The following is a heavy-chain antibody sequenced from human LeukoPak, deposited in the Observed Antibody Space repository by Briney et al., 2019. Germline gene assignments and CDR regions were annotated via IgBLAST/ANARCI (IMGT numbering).Heavy chain of an antibody. CDR1: GGSISSSSAY. Sequence: SETLSLTCTVSGGSISSSSAYWGWIRQPPGKGLEWIGYIYYTGSTYYNPSLQSRLTMSVDTSKNQLSLNLSSLTAADTAVYYCARRSSGSYDGRFDPWGQGTLVTVSS. D-gene: IGHD3-10*01. J-gene: IGHJ5*02. CDR2: IYYTGST. V-gene: IGHV4-31*03. CDR3: ARRSSGSYDGRFDP.